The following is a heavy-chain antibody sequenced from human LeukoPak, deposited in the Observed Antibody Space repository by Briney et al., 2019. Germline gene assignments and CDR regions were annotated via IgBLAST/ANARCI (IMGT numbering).Heavy chain of an antibody. CDR3: ARQHWHDKFVDF. Sequence: GASVKVSCKGSGNTFSGSYVHWVRQAPDQGLEWMGWIDPNSAGTNTNYAQKFQDRVTFTRDASVSAAYMELSRLTTDDTAVYYCARQHWHDKFVDFWGQGTLVTVSS. CDR1: GNTFSGSY. D-gene: IGHD1-1*01. J-gene: IGHJ4*02. CDR2: IDPNSAGTNT. V-gene: IGHV1-2*02.